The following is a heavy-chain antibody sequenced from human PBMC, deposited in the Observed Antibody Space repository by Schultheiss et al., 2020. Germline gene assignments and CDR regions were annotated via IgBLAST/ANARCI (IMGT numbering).Heavy chain of an antibody. CDR3: ARGSAAAPTCLGY. J-gene: IGHJ4*02. CDR2: IYYSGST. V-gene: IGHV4-31*03. CDR1: GGSISSGGYY. D-gene: IGHD6-13*01. Sequence: SATLSLTCTVSGGSISSGGYYWSWIRQPPGKGLEWIGYIYYSGSTYYNPSLKSRVTISVDTSKNQFSLKLSSVTAADTAVYYCARGSAAAPTCLGYWGQGTLVTVAS.